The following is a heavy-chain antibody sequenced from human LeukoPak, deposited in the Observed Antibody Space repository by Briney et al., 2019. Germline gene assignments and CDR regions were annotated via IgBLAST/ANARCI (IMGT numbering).Heavy chain of an antibody. J-gene: IGHJ3*02. V-gene: IGHV4-34*01. Sequence: SETLSLTFPVYGGSFSGYYWSWIRPPPGKGLEWIGEIKPSGSTNYNPSLKSRVTISVDTSKNQFSLKLSSVTAADTAVYYCARGPVTRYSSSWYRSDAFDIWGQGTMVTVSS. CDR3: ARGPVTRYSSSWYRSDAFDI. D-gene: IGHD6-13*01. CDR1: GGSFSGYY. CDR2: IKPSGST.